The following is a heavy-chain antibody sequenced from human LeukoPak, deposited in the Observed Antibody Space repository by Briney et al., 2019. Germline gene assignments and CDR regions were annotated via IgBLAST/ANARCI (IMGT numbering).Heavy chain of an antibody. J-gene: IGHJ4*02. CDR2: INPNSGGT. V-gene: IGHV1-2*02. Sequence: ASVKVSCKASGYTFTGYYMHWVRQAPGQGLEWMGWINPNSGGTNYAQKFQGRVTMTRDTSISTAYMELSRLRSDDTAVYYCARYQPHCSNGVCFHYIDYWGREPWSPSP. D-gene: IGHD2-8*01. CDR1: GYTFTGYY. CDR3: ARYQPHCSNGVCFHYIDY.